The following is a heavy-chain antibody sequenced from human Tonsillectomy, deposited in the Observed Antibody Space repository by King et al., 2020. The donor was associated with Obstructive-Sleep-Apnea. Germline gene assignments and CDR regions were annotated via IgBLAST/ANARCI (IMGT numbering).Heavy chain of an antibody. CDR3: GKSVGDVYSSACPDN. CDR1: GFILSNYG. J-gene: IGHJ4*02. CDR2: IRYDGTNR. Sequence: VQLVESGGGVVQPGGSLRLSCTASGFILSNYGMHWVRQAPGKGLEWGAFIRYDGTNRYYADSLKGRLTISRENSKNTLYLQMSSLRAEDTAIYYCGKSVGDVYSSACPDNWGQGNLVSVSS. D-gene: IGHD6-25*01. V-gene: IGHV3-30*02.